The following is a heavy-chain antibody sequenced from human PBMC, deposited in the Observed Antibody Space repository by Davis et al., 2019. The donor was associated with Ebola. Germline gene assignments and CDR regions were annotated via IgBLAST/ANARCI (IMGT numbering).Heavy chain of an antibody. CDR2: INPNSGGT. V-gene: IGHV1-2*04. Sequence: ASVKVSCKASGYTFTGYYMHWVRQAPGQGLEWMGWINPNSGGTNYAQKFQGWVTMTRDTSISTAYMELSRLRSDDTAVYYCARGRYSSSSVYFDYWGQGTLVTVSS. CDR1: GYTFTGYY. CDR3: ARGRYSSSSVYFDY. J-gene: IGHJ4*02. D-gene: IGHD6-6*01.